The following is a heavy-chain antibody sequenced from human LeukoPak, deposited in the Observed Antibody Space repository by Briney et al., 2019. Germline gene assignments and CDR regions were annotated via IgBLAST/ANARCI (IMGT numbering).Heavy chain of an antibody. Sequence: GRSLRLSCAVSGLTFRSYGMHWVRQAPGKGLEWVAVIWYDGSNKYYVDSVKGRFTISRDNSKKTLYLQMSNLRAEDTAVYYCSSDLGTRYFEYWGQGILVTVSS. CDR2: IWYDGSNK. D-gene: IGHD3-16*01. CDR3: SSDLGTRYFEY. V-gene: IGHV3-33*01. J-gene: IGHJ4*02. CDR1: GLTFRSYG.